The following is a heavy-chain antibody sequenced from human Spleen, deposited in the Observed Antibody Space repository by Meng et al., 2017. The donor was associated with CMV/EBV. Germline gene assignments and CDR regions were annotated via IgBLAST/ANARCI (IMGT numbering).Heavy chain of an antibody. J-gene: IGHJ2*01. CDR1: GYTFTSYY. V-gene: IGHV1-2*06. Sequence: QVQLVQSGADVKKPGASVKVSCKASGYTFTSYYMHWVRQAPGQGLEWMGRINPNTGDTNYAPKFQGRVTMTRDTSIRTAYMELRRLRSDDTAVYYCARSRTGVFGYFDLWGRGTLVTVSS. CDR3: ARSRTGVFGYFDL. D-gene: IGHD7-27*01. CDR2: INPNTGDT.